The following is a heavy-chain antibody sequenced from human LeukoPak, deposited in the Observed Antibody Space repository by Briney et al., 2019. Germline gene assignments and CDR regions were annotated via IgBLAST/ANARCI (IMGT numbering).Heavy chain of an antibody. CDR3: ARAGGGLDY. CDR1: GYTLTAYY. D-gene: IGHD3-16*01. CDR2: INTNSGVT. J-gene: IGHJ4*02. V-gene: IGHV1-2*02. Sequence: ASVKVSCKASGYTLTAYYVHWVRQAPGQGLEWMGWINTNSGVTKSAQRFQGRVTMTRDTSISTDYMELSSLTSDDAAVYYCARAGGGLDYWGQGTLVSSSS.